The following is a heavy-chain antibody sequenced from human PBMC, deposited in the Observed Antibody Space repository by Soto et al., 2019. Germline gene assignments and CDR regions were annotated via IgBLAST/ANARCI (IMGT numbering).Heavy chain of an antibody. CDR2: FNPTSGST. V-gene: IGHV1-46*01. J-gene: IGHJ4*02. CDR1: GYTFINYY. CDR3: ARDLAAGDY. D-gene: IGHD6-13*01. Sequence: QVQLVQSGAEVKKPGASVKLSCKASGYTFINYYIHWVRQAPGQGLEWMGIFNPTSGSTNYAQKFQGRVPLTMDTSTRTVYMELSSLRFDDTAVYYCARDLAAGDYWGQGTLVTVSS.